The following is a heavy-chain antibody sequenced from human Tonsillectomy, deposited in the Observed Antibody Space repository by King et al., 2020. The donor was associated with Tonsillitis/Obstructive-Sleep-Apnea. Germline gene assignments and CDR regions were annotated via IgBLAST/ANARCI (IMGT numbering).Heavy chain of an antibody. J-gene: IGHJ3*02. CDR1: GFTFSDYY. CDR3: ARAGGSLRFLEWLLDAFDI. Sequence: VQLVESGGGLVKPGGSLRLSCAASGFTFSDYYMSWILQAPGKGLDWVSYISSSSSYTNYADSVKGRFTISRDNAKNSLYLQMNSLRAEDTAVYYCARAGGSLRFLEWLLDAFDIWGQGTMVTVSS. V-gene: IGHV3-11*05. D-gene: IGHD3-3*01. CDR2: ISSSSSYT.